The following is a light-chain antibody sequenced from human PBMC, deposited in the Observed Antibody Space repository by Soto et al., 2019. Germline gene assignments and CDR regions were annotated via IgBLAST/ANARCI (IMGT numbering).Light chain of an antibody. V-gene: IGKV3-11*01. CDR2: DAS. J-gene: IGKJ4*01. Sequence: EIVLTQSPATLSLSPGERATLSCRASQSVSNYLAWYQQKPGQAPRLLIYDASNRATGIPARFSCSGSGTDFTLTISSLEPEDFAVYYCQQRTNWPLLTFGGGTKVEIK. CDR3: QQRTNWPLLT. CDR1: QSVSNY.